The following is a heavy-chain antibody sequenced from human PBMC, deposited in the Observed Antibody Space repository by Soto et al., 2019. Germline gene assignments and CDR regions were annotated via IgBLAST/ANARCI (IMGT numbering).Heavy chain of an antibody. CDR3: ARVDTAMATFDY. V-gene: IGHV4-31*03. CDR1: GGSISSGGYY. Sequence: SETLSLTCTVSGGSISSGGYYWSWIRQHPGKGLEWIGYIYYSGSTYYNPSLKSRVTISVDTSKNQFSLKLSSATAADTAVYYCARVDTAMATFDYWGQGTLVTVSS. J-gene: IGHJ4*02. CDR2: IYYSGST. D-gene: IGHD5-18*01.